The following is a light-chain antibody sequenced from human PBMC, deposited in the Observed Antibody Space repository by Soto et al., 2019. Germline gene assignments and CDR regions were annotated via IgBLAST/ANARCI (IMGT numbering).Light chain of an antibody. V-gene: IGLV2-14*01. CDR3: SSYTSNSTLG. Sequence: QSVLTQPASVSGSPGQSITISCTGTSSDVGGNTYVSWYQQHPGKAPKLMLYEVSNRPSGVSNRFSGSKSGNTASLTISGHQAEDEAYYYSSSYTSNSTLGFGSGTKLTVL. CDR2: EVS. J-gene: IGLJ1*01. CDR1: SSDVGGNTY.